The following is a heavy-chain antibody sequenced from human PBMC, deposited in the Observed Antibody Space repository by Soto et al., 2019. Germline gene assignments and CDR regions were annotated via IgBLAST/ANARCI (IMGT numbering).Heavy chain of an antibody. V-gene: IGHV1-18*01. CDR1: GYTFTSYG. Sequence: ASVKVSCKASGYTFTSYGISWVRQAPGQGLEWMGWISAYNGNTNYAQKLQGRVTMTTDTSTSTAYMELRSLRSDDTAVYYCAREGYYSRGYYEVTNHDAFNIWGKGTMVTV. CDR3: AREGYYSRGYYEVTNHDAFNI. D-gene: IGHD3-22*01. CDR2: ISAYNGNT. J-gene: IGHJ3*02.